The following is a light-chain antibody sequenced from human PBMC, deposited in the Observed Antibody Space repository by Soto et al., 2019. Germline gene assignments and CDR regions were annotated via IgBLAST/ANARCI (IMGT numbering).Light chain of an antibody. J-gene: IGLJ3*02. CDR2: DVS. CDR1: SSDVGGYNY. Sequence: QSALTQPPSASGSPGQSVTISCTGTSSDVGGYNYVSWYQQHPGKAPKLMIYDVSKRPSGVPDRFSGSKSGNTASLTVSGLQAEDEADYYCSSYAGSNRVFGGGTQLTV. V-gene: IGLV2-8*01. CDR3: SSYAGSNRV.